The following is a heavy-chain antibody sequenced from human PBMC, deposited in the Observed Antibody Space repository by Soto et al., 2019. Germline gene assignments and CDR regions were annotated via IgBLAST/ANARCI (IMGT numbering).Heavy chain of an antibody. CDR2: IYHSGNT. D-gene: IGHD1-7*01. V-gene: IGHV4-31*02. CDR1: GGPINSVDYC. CDR3: ARGNFGYDY. J-gene: IGHJ4*02. Sequence: PSVTLSLTWTVSGGPINSVDYCWSWIRQHPGKGLEWIGHIYHSGNTYYNPSLKSRVTMSVDTSTNQFSLNLSSVTAADTAVYYCARGNFGYDYWGQGTQVTVS.